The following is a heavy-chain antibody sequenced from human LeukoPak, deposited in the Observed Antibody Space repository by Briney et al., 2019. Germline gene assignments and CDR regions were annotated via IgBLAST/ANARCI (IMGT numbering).Heavy chain of an antibody. D-gene: IGHD3-22*01. CDR1: GFIVSSNY. CDR3: ASSPDSSGYRGYFDY. J-gene: IGHJ4*02. Sequence: GGSLRLSCAASGFIVSSNYMSWVRQAPGKGLEWVSVIYSGGRTYYADSVKGRFTISRDNSRNTLYLQTSNLRTEDTAVYYCASSPDSSGYRGYFDYWGQGSPVTVSS. V-gene: IGHV3-53*05. CDR2: IYSGGRT.